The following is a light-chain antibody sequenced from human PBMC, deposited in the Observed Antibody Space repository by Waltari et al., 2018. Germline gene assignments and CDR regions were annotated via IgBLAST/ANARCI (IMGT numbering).Light chain of an antibody. J-gene: IGKJ2*01. CDR3: QQYKSWRT. Sequence: EILMTQSPATLSVSPGETATLSCRASQSISRNLAWYQQKPGQAPRLLIFGASTRAPGVPDKFSGTGSGTDVILPISRLQSADFAVYYCQQYKSWRTFGQGTKLEIK. V-gene: IGKV3-15*01. CDR1: QSISRN. CDR2: GAS.